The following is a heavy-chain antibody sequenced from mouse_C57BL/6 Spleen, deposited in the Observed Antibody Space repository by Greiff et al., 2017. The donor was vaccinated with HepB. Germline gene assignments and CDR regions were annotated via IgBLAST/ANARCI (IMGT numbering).Heavy chain of an antibody. Sequence: VKLMESGPGLVQPSQSLSITCTVSGFSLTSYGVHWVRQSPGKGLEWLGVIWSGGSTDYNAAFISRLSISKDNSKSQVFFKMNSLQADDTAIYYCARYYYGLGYWGQGTTLTVSS. D-gene: IGHD1-1*01. V-gene: IGHV2-2*01. CDR3: ARYYYGLGY. J-gene: IGHJ2*01. CDR1: GFSLTSYG. CDR2: IWSGGST.